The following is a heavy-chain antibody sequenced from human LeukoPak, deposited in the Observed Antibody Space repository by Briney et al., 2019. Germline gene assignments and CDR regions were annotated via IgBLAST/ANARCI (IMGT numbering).Heavy chain of an antibody. CDR2: IRSDGGSS. CDR1: GFTFSSYFW. V-gene: IGHV3-74*01. D-gene: IGHD4-23*01. CDR3: VRDLDLGGYSSFVS. J-gene: IGHJ4*02. Sequence: GGSLRLSCAASGFTFSSYFWMHWVRQAPGKGLVWVSRIRSDGGSSTYADSEKGRFTISRDNAKDTLYLQMNTLRAEDTAVYYCVRDLDLGGYSSFVSWGQGTLVAVSS.